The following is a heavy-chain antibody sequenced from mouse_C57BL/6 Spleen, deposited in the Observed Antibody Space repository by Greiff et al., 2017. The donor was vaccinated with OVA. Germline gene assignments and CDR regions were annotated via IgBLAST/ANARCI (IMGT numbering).Heavy chain of an antibody. CDR3: AGVITSVVDYFTVDY. Sequence: VQLQQSGAELVKPGASVKLSCKASGFDISDSYMHWVKQRPEQGLEWIGRIDPEDGDTKYARKFKGKATITADTSSTTAYLQLSSLTSEDTAVSYGAGVITSVVDYFTVDYWGQGTSLTVSS. J-gene: IGHJ4*01. V-gene: IGHV14-2*01. CDR2: IDPEDGDT. CDR1: GFDISDSY. D-gene: IGHD1-1*01.